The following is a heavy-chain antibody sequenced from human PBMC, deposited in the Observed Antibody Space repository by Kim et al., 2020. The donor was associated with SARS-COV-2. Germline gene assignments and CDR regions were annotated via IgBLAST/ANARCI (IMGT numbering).Heavy chain of an antibody. CDR3: ARDSGDYYGSGSYQH. V-gene: IGHV1-3*01. D-gene: IGHD3-10*01. Sequence: ASVKVSCKASGYTFTSYAMHWVRQAPGQRLEWMGWINAGNGNTKYSQKFQGRVTITRDTSASTAYMELSSLRSEDTAVYYCARDSGDYYGSGSYQHWGQGTLVTVSS. CDR2: INAGNGNT. CDR1: GYTFTSYA. J-gene: IGHJ1*01.